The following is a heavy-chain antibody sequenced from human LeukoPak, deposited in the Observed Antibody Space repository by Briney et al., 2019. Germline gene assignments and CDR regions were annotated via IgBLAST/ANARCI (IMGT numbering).Heavy chain of an antibody. D-gene: IGHD3-9*01. V-gene: IGHV1-18*01. J-gene: IGHJ5*02. CDR1: GYTFTSYG. CDR2: ISAYNGNT. CDR3: ARDDYRYFDWLFHPGSWFDP. Sequence: GASVKVSCKASGYTFTSYGISWVRQAPGQGLEWMGWISAYNGNTNYAQKFQERVTITRDMSTSTAYMELSSLRSEDTAVYYCARDDYRYFDWLFHPGSWFDPWGQGTLVTVSS.